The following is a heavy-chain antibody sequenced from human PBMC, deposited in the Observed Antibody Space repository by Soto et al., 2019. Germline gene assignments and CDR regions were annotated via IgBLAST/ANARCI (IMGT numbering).Heavy chain of an antibody. V-gene: IGHV4-59*01. CDR3: ARTETDTAMVSFDY. CDR1: GGSISSYY. CDR2: IYYSGST. J-gene: IGHJ4*02. D-gene: IGHD5-18*01. Sequence: SETLSLTCTVSGGSISSYYWSWIRQRPGKGLEWIGYIYYSGSTNYNPSLKSRVTISVDTSKNQFSLKLSSVTAADTAVYYCARTETDTAMVSFDYWGQGTLVTVSS.